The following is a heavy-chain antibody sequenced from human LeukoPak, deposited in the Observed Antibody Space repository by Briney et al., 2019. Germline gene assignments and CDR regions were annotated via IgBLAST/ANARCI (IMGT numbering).Heavy chain of an antibody. V-gene: IGHV1-2*02. D-gene: IGHD3-10*01. CDR1: GYTFTSYY. CDR3: ARDYYGSINYYYYYYMDV. CDR2: INPNSGGT. Sequence: ASVKVSCKASGYTFTSYYMHWVRQAPGQGLEWMGWINPNSGGTNYAQKFQGRVTMTRDTSISTAYMELSRLRSDDTAVYYCARDYYGSINYYYYYYMDVWGKGTTVTVSS. J-gene: IGHJ6*03.